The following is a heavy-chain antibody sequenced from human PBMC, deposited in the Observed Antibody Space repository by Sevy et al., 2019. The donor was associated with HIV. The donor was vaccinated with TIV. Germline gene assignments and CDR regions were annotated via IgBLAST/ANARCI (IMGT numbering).Heavy chain of an antibody. J-gene: IGHJ4*02. CDR1: GFTFNSHG. CDR3: AREGGHTAAWSPGNF. V-gene: IGHV3-30*15. D-gene: IGHD2-15*01. Sequence: GGSLRLSCAASGFTFNSHGFHWVRQAPGKGLEWVALISYDGRIKYYADSVKGRFIMSRDEARNTLYLQMSGLRAEDTAVYYCAREGGHTAAWSPGNFWGQGTLVTVSS. CDR2: ISYDGRIK.